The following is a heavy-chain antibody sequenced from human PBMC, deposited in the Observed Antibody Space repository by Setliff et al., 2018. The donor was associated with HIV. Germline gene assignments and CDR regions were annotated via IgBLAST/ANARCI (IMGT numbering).Heavy chain of an antibody. D-gene: IGHD3-10*01. CDR3: ARDVFAYYYGSGSYIDY. J-gene: IGHJ4*01. CDR2: INPNSGGT. CDR1: GYTFTGYY. Sequence: ASVKVSCKASGYTFTGYYMDWVRQAPGQGLEWMGWINPNSGGTNYAQKFQGRVTMTRDTSISTAYMELSRLRSDDTAVYYCARDVFAYYYGSGSYIDYLGQGTVVTVSS. V-gene: IGHV1-2*02.